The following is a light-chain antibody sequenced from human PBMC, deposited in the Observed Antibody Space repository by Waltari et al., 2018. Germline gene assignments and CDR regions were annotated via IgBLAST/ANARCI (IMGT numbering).Light chain of an antibody. CDR2: KAS. J-gene: IGKJ4*01. CDR1: QSISTW. Sequence: ASVGDRVTITCRASQSISTWLAWYQQKPGKAPKLLIYKASTLETGVPSRFSGSGSGTEFTLTISSLQPDDFATYFCQQYNSYLLTFGGGTKVEIQ. CDR3: QQYNSYLLT. V-gene: IGKV1-5*03.